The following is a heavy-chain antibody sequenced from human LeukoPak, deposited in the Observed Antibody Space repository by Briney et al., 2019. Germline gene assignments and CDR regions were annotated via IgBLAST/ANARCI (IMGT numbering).Heavy chain of an antibody. CDR1: GFTFSSYA. Sequence: GGSLRLTCAASGFTFSSYAMHWVSQAPGKGLEWVAVISYDGSNKYYADSVKGRFTISRDNSKNTLYLQMNSLRAEDTAVYYCARVGLAADYFDYWGQGTLVTVSS. CDR2: ISYDGSNK. CDR3: ARVGLAADYFDY. V-gene: IGHV3-30-3*01. J-gene: IGHJ4*02.